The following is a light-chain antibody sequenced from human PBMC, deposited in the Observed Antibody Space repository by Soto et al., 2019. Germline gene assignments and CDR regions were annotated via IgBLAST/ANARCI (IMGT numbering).Light chain of an antibody. J-gene: IGKJ3*01. CDR1: QVISHY. V-gene: IGKV1-27*01. Sequence: DIQMTQSPSSLSASVGDRVTITCRASQVISHYIAWYQQKPGQAPKLLIYAASTLQSGVPSRFSGSRSGTDFTLTINSLQPDDVATYSCQKYSSVPRFGPGTKVDIK. CDR2: AAS. CDR3: QKYSSVPR.